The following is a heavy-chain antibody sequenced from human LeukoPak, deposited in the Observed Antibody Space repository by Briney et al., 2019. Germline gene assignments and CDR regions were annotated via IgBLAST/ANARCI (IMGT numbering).Heavy chain of an antibody. CDR2: INHSGST. CDR3: ARGRIVVVPAAISWFDP. Sequence: PSETLSLTCAVYGGSFSGYYWSWIRQPPGKGLEWIGEINHSGSTNYNPSLKSRVTISVDTSKNQFFLKLSSVTAADTAVYYCARGRIVVVPAAISWFDPWGQGTLVTVSS. V-gene: IGHV4-34*01. D-gene: IGHD2-2*01. J-gene: IGHJ5*02. CDR1: GGSFSGYY.